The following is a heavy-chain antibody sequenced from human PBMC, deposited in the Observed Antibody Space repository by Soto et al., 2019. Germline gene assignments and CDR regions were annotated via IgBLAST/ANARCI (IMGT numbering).Heavy chain of an antibody. J-gene: IGHJ3*02. Sequence: QVQLQESGPGLVKPSETLSLTCTVSGGSISNYYWSWIRQPPGKGLEWIGHIYYTGSTNYNPSLKSRVTISVDTSKNQFSLKLSSVTTADPAVYYCATPQTDIWGQGTMVTVSS. CDR1: GGSISNYY. CDR3: ATPQTDI. CDR2: IYYTGST. V-gene: IGHV4-59*01.